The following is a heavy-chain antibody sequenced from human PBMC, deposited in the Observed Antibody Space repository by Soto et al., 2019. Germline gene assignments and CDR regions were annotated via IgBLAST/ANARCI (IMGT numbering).Heavy chain of an antibody. CDR1: GFTFSSYW. J-gene: IGHJ6*02. D-gene: IGHD3-10*01. V-gene: IGHV3-74*01. Sequence: PGGSLRLSCAASGFTFSSYWMHWVRQAPGKGLVWVSRINSDGSSTSYADSVKGRFTISRDNAKNTLYLQMNSLRAEDTAVYYCARDSAMVRGVIPPSSGMDVWGQGTTVTVSS. CDR3: ARDSAMVRGVIPPSSGMDV. CDR2: INSDGSST.